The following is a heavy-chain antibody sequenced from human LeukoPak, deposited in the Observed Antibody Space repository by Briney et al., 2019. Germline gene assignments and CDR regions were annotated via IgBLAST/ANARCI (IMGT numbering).Heavy chain of an antibody. Sequence: PVKVSCKASGGTFSSYAISWVRQAPGQGLEWMGGIIPIFGTANYAQKFQGRVTITADESTSTAYMELSSLRSEDTAVYYCARDHYSYGYGWFDPWGQGTLVTVSS. CDR1: GGTFSSYA. CDR3: ARDHYSYGYGWFDP. V-gene: IGHV1-69*13. D-gene: IGHD5-18*01. CDR2: IIPIFGTA. J-gene: IGHJ5*02.